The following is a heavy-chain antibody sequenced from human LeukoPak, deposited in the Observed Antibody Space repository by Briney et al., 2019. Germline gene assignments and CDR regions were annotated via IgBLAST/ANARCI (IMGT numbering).Heavy chain of an antibody. D-gene: IGHD3-22*01. CDR2: ISGSGGST. CDR1: GFTLSSYA. Sequence: GGSLRLSCAASGFTLSSYAMSWVRQAPGKGLEWVSAISGSGGSTYYADSVKGRFTISRDNSKNTLYLQMNSLRAEDTAVYYCAKDPDHYDSSGYYYYWGQGTLVTVSS. CDR3: AKDPDHYDSSGYYYY. V-gene: IGHV3-23*01. J-gene: IGHJ4*02.